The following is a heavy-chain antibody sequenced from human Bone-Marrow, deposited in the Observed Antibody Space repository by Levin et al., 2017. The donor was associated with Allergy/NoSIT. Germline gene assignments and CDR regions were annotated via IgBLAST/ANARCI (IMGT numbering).Heavy chain of an antibody. CDR1: GFTFSSSA. J-gene: IGHJ6*02. CDR2: ISYDGSNK. Sequence: LSLTCAASGFTFSSSAMHWVRQAPGKGLEWVAVISYDGSNKYYADSVKGRFTISRDNSKNTLYLQMNSLRAEDTAVYYCARDVTTVTTGPNYYYGMDVWGQGTTVTVSS. V-gene: IGHV3-30-3*01. D-gene: IGHD4-17*01. CDR3: ARDVTTVTTGPNYYYGMDV.